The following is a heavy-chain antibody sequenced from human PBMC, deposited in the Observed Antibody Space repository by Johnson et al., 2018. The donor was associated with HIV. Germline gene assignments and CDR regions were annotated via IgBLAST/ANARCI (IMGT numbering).Heavy chain of an antibody. V-gene: IGHV3-20*04. CDR3: ARERRSSNTWYVRDAFDI. D-gene: IGHD6-13*01. Sequence: MHLVESGGGVVRPGGSLRLSCAASGFNFDDYAMNWVRQAPGKGLEWVSGFTWDGDSTDYADSLKGRFIISRDNAKKSLYLQMNSLRAEDTALYYCARERRSSNTWYVRDAFDIWGQGTMVTVSS. CDR2: FTWDGDST. J-gene: IGHJ3*02. CDR1: GFNFDDYA.